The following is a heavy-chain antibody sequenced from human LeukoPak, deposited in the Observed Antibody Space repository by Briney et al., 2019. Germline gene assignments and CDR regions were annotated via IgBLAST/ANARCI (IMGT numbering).Heavy chain of an antibody. D-gene: IGHD1-7*01. CDR3: ARGISGTTYNYYYYMDV. CDR1: GGSISSHY. CDR2: IYYSGST. Sequence: KSSETLSLTCTVSGGSISSHYWSWIRQPPGKGLEWIGYIYYSGSTNYNPSLKSRVTISVDTSKNQFSLKLNSVTAADTAVYYCARGISGTTYNYYYYMDVWGKGTTVTVSS. J-gene: IGHJ6*03. V-gene: IGHV4-59*11.